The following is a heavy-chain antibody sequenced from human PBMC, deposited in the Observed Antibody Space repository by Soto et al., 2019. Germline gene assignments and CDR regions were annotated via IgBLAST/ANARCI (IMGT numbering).Heavy chain of an antibody. V-gene: IGHV4-31*03. CDR1: GGSISSGGYY. J-gene: IGHJ4*02. CDR2: IYYSGST. D-gene: IGHD6-13*01. Sequence: SETLSLTCTVSGGSISSGGYYWSWIRQHPGKGLEWIGYIYYSGSTYYNPSLKSRVTISVDTSKNQFSLKLSSVTAADTAVYYCARGLKYSSSWYFDCWSQGTLDTVSS. CDR3: ARGLKYSSSWYFDC.